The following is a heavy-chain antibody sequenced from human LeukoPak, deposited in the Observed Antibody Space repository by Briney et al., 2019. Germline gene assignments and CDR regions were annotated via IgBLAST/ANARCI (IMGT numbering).Heavy chain of an antibody. J-gene: IGHJ4*02. D-gene: IGHD1-26*01. CDR3: ARVSIVGATTGFDY. CDR2: ISGSSTYI. Sequence: PGESLTLSCTASGFSLSAYSMNWVRQAPGKGLEWVSSISGSSTYIYYADSLKGRFTISRDNAKNSLYLQMNSLRAEDTAVYYCARVSIVGATTGFDYWGQGTLVTVSS. CDR1: GFSLSAYS. V-gene: IGHV3-21*01.